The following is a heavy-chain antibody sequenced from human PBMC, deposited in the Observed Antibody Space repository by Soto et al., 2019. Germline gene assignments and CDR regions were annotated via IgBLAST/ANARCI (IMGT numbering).Heavy chain of an antibody. CDR2: IKSKKNGGTT. Sequence: GALRLSSEVSGFTFSNAWMNCVLQAPGKGLEWVGRIKSKKNGGTTDYAAPVKGRFTISRDDSQNRLYLQMRSLKSEDTGVYYCATIYDYVWGSYRLFDYWGHGTLVTVSS. J-gene: IGHJ4*01. V-gene: IGHV3-15*01. D-gene: IGHD3-16*02. CDR3: ATIYDYVWGSYRLFDY. CDR1: GFTFSNAW.